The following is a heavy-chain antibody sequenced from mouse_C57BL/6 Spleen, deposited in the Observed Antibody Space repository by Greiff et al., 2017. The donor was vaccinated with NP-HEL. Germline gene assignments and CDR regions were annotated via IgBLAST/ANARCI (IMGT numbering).Heavy chain of an antibody. CDR1: GFTFSSYG. J-gene: IGHJ1*03. CDR2: ISSGGSYT. V-gene: IGHV5-6*01. D-gene: IGHD1-1*01. Sequence: VQLKQSGGDLVKPGGSLKLSCAASGFTFSSYGMSWVRQTPDKRLEWVATISSGGSYTYYPDSVKGRFTISRDNAKNTLYLQMSSLKAEDTAMYYCARQSSYSSYWYFDVWGTGTTVTVSS. CDR3: ARQSSYSSYWYFDV.